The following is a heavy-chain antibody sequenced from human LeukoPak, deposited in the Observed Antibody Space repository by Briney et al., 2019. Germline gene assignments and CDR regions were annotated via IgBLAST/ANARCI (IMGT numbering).Heavy chain of an antibody. CDR2: IKEDGSSQ. CDR3: VKNSGWYCLDY. Sequence: GGSLRLSCVASGFTFSHSWMTWVRQGPGKGLEWVGHIKEDGSSQNYADSVKGRFTISRDNAKSSLHLQMNGLRAEDTAVYYCVKNSGWYCLDYWGQGTLVTVSS. D-gene: IGHD6-13*01. J-gene: IGHJ4*02. CDR1: GFTFSHSW. V-gene: IGHV3-7*03.